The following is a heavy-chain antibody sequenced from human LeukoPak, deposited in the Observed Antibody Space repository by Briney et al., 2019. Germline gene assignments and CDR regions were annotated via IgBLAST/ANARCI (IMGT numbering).Heavy chain of an antibody. CDR2: ISGRTGST. D-gene: IGHD5-12*01. CDR3: AKCGNSGCHLIDY. J-gene: IGHJ4*02. V-gene: IGHV3-23*01. Sequence: GGSLRLSCAASGFTFSTNAMSWVGQAPGKGLEWVSAISGRTGSTYYSDSVKGRFTISRDNSKSTLYPQMDSLRAEDTAVYYCAKCGNSGCHLIDYWGQGTLVTVSS. CDR1: GFTFSTNA.